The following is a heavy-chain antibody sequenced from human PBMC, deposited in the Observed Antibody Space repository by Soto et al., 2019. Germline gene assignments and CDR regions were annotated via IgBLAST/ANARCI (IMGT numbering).Heavy chain of an antibody. D-gene: IGHD2-15*01. J-gene: IGHJ3*01. CDR3: ARYDAFKAFDL. CDR2: IGTNGGST. Sequence: PGGSLRLSCSASGFTFSNYALHWVRQAPGKGLEYVSSIGTNGGSTFYADPVKGRFTISRDNSKNTLYLQMRSLRAEDTGIYYCARYDAFKAFDLWGRGTMVTV. V-gene: IGHV3-64D*06. CDR1: GFTFSNYA.